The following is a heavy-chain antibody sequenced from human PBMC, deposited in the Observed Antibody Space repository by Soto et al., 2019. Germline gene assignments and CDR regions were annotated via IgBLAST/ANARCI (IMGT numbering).Heavy chain of an antibody. V-gene: IGHV1-2*02. CDR2: INPNSGDT. CDR1: GYTFTGYY. J-gene: IGHJ6*02. D-gene: IGHD1-26*01. Sequence: ASVKVSCKASGYTFTGYYVHWVRQAPGQGLEWMGWINPNSGDTYLAQRFQGRVTMNRDTSIGTAYMELRGLTSEDTAEYYCAKGGAIVAAGTRVYLYNAVDVWGQGTTVTVSS. CDR3: AKGGAIVAAGTRVYLYNAVDV.